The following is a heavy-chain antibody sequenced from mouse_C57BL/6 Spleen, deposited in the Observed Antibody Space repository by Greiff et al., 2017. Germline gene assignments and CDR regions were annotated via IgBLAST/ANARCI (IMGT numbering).Heavy chain of an antibody. Sequence: EVQLQESGPGLVKPSQSLSLTCSVTGYSITSGYYWNWIRQFPGNKLEWMGYISYDGSNNYNPSLKNRISITRYTSKNQFFLKLNSVTTEDTATYYCARGGYYGSSAYFDYWGQGTTLTVSS. CDR2: ISYDGSN. J-gene: IGHJ2*01. D-gene: IGHD1-1*01. CDR1: GYSITSGYY. V-gene: IGHV3-6*01. CDR3: ARGGYYGSSAYFDY.